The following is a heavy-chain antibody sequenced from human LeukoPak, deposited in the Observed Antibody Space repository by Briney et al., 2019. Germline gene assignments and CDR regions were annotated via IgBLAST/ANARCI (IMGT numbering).Heavy chain of an antibody. D-gene: IGHD1-26*01. CDR3: ARDFLSGSYYRGAFDI. CDR2: ISAYNGNT. Sequence: ASVKVSFKASGSPFTSYGISWVRQAPGQGLEWMGWISAYNGNTNYAQKLQGRVTMTTDTSTSTAYMELRSLRSDDTAVYYCARDFLSGSYYRGAFDIWGQGTMVTVSS. V-gene: IGHV1-18*01. J-gene: IGHJ3*02. CDR1: GSPFTSYG.